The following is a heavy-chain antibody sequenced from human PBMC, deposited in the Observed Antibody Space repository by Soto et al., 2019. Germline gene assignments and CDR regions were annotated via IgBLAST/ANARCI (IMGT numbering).Heavy chain of an antibody. CDR3: ARLRLSYYDSSGYRVDAFDI. D-gene: IGHD3-22*01. CDR2: IYPGDSDT. Sequence: PGESLKISCKGSGYSFTSYWIGWVRQMPGKGLEWMGIIYPGDSDTRYSPSFQGQVTISADKSISTAYLQWSSLKASDTAMYYCARLRLSYYDSSGYRVDAFDIWGQGTMVTVSS. V-gene: IGHV5-51*01. CDR1: GYSFTSYW. J-gene: IGHJ3*02.